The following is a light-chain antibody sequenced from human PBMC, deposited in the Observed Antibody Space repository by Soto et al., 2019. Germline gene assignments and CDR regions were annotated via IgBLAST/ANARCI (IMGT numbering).Light chain of an antibody. CDR3: LQDYNYPRT. J-gene: IGKJ1*01. CDR1: QTPRTF. Sequence: DIQMTQSPSSLSASVGDRVTITCRASQTPRTFLNWYQQKPGKAPKLLIYATSTLQSGVPSRFSGRDSGADFTLTINNLQPEDFATYYCLQDYNYPRTFGQGTKVDIK. CDR2: ATS. V-gene: IGKV1-39*01.